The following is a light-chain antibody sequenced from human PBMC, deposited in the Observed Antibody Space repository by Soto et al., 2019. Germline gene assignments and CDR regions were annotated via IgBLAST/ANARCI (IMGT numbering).Light chain of an antibody. CDR1: QRIYNY. J-gene: IGKJ2*02. CDR3: QQSSITPSCT. V-gene: IGKV1-39*01. CDR2: TAS. Sequence: DIQMTQSPSSLSASVGDTVTITCRASQRIYNYLNWYQHKPGKAPKLLIHTASRLQSGVPSRFRGSGSGTDFTLTISSLQPEDFATYYCQQSSITPSCTFGQGTKLEIK.